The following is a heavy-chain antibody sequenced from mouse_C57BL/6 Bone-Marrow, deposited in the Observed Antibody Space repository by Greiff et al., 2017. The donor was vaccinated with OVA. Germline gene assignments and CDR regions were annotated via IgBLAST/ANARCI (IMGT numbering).Heavy chain of an antibody. Sequence: EPGPGLLQPSQTLSLSCSFSGFSLSTSNMGIVWIRQPPGKGLEWLAHICGNDDKYYHQSLKSRHTISKDTSNNQVFHKITSVDTADTATYYCAQISYYYGSSFAYWGQGTLVTVSA. CDR1: GFSLSTSNMG. J-gene: IGHJ3*01. D-gene: IGHD1-1*02. CDR3: AQISYYYGSSFAY. CDR2: ICGNDDK. V-gene: IGHV8-5*01.